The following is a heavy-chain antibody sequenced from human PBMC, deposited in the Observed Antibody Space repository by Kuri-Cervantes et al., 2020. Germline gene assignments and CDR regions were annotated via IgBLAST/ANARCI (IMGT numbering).Heavy chain of an antibody. CDR2: IYWDDDK. CDR1: LFSLSNARMG. CDR3: ANNIVLPGVMDGMDV. Sequence: SGPTRGKPTKTLTLTCTVSLFSLSNARMGVSWTRQPPGKALEWLALIYWDDDKRYSPSLKSRLSITKDSSKTQVVLTMTNMEPVDTATYYCANNIVLPGVMDGMDVWGQGTTVTVSS. V-gene: IGHV2-5*02. D-gene: IGHD3-10*01. J-gene: IGHJ6*02.